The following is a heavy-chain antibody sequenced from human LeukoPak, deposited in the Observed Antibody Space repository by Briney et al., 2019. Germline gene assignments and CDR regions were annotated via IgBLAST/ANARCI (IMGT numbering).Heavy chain of an antibody. CDR2: IIPIFGTA. CDR3: AREFTVTTGYFDY. Sequence: SVKVSCKASGYTFTSYAMHWVRQAPGQGLEWMGGIIPIFGTANYAQKFQGRVTITADESTSTAYMELSSLRSEDTAVYYCAREFTVTTGYFDYWGQGTLVTVSS. CDR1: GYTFTSYA. D-gene: IGHD4-17*01. J-gene: IGHJ4*02. V-gene: IGHV1-69*13.